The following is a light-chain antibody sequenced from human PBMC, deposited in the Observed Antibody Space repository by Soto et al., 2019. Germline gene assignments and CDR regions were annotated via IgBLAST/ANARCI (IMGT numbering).Light chain of an antibody. CDR1: SSDIGGYDH. CDR2: EVT. V-gene: IGLV2-8*01. J-gene: IGLJ3*02. CDR3: GSFPGTVWV. Sequence: QSVLTQPPSASGSPGQSVTISCTGTSSDIGGYDHVSWYRQDPGKAPKVMIYEVTKRPSGVPDRFSGSKAGNTASLTVFGLQAEDEANYYCGSFPGTVWVFGGGTQLPVL.